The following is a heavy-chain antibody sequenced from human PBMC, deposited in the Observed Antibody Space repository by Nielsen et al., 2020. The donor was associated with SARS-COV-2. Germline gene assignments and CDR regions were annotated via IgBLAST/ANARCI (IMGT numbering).Heavy chain of an antibody. CDR1: GFTFSDYY. J-gene: IGHJ6*02. Sequence: GGSLRLSCAASGFTFSDYYMSWIRQAPGKGLEWVSYISSSSSYTNYADSVKGRFTISRDNAKNSLYLQMNSLRAEDTAVYYCARAGDYYGSGSYYNVFHYYYGMDVWGQGTTVTVSS. D-gene: IGHD3-10*01. V-gene: IGHV3-11*06. CDR3: ARAGDYYGSGSYYNVFHYYYGMDV. CDR2: ISSSSSYT.